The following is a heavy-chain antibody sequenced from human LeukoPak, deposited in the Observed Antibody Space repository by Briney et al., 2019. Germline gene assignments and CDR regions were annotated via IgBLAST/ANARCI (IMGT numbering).Heavy chain of an antibody. J-gene: IGHJ5*02. V-gene: IGHV3-23*01. CDR2: SSGSGGST. CDR1: GFTFSSYA. CDR3: AKDGGGIAVAPVYWFDP. Sequence: GGSLRLSCAASGFTFSSYAMSWVRQAPGKGLEAGSASSGSGGSTYYADSVKGRFTISRDNSKNTLYLQMNSLRAEDTAVYYCAKDGGGIAVAPVYWFDPWGQGTLVTVSS. D-gene: IGHD6-19*01.